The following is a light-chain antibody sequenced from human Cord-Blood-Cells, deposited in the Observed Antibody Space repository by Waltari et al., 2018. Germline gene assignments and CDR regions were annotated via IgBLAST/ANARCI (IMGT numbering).Light chain of an antibody. CDR3: AAWDDSLSGWV. V-gene: IGLV1-47*01. Sequence: SVLTQPPSASGTPGQRVTISCSGSSSNIGSNYVYWYQQLPGTAPKLLIYRNNQRPSGLPDRFSGSKSGTSASLAISGPRSEDEADYYCAAWDDSLSGWVFGGGTKLTVL. CDR1: SSNIGSNY. CDR2: RNN. J-gene: IGLJ3*02.